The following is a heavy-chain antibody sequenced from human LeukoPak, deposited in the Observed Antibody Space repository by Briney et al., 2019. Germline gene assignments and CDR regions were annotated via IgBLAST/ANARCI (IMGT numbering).Heavy chain of an antibody. CDR3: ARGSLGREVSAFFKN. V-gene: IGHV4-61*02. D-gene: IGHD5/OR15-5a*01. CDR1: GGSISSGSYY. J-gene: IGHJ4*02. CDR2: IYTTGST. Sequence: PSETLSLTCTVSGGSISSGSYYWSWIRQPAGKGLEWIGRIYTTGSTNYNPSLKSRVTISVDTSENQFSLRLSSVTAADTAVYYCARGSLGREVSAFFKNWGQGILDTVSS.